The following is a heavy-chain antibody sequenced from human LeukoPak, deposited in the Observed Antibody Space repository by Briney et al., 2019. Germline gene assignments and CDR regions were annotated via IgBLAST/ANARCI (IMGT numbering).Heavy chain of an antibody. Sequence: GGSLRLSCAASGFTFSNAWMSWVRQAPGKGLEWVGRIKSKTDGGTTDYAAPVKSRFTISRDDSKNTLYLQMNSLKTEDTAVYYCTTEGVIAAATYGMDVWGQGTTVTVSS. V-gene: IGHV3-15*01. CDR1: GFTFSNAW. J-gene: IGHJ6*02. D-gene: IGHD6-13*01. CDR3: TTEGVIAAATYGMDV. CDR2: IKSKTDGGTT.